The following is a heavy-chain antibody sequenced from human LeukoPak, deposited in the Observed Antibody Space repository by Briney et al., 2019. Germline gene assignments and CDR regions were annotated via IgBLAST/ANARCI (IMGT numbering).Heavy chain of an antibody. CDR1: GFTFNSYW. CDR2: INGDGYST. CDR3: VRSRSGSYYGYFDF. J-gene: IGHJ4*02. Sequence: GGSLRLSCAASGFTFNSYWMHWVRQATGKGLVWVSRINGDGYSTSYADSVKGRFTISRDNAKNTLYLQMNGLRAEDTAVYYCVRSRSGSYYGYFDFWGQGTLVTVSS. D-gene: IGHD1-26*01. V-gene: IGHV3-74*01.